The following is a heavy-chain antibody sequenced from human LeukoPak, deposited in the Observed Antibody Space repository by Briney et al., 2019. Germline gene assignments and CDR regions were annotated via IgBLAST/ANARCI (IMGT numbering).Heavy chain of an antibody. CDR1: GYTFTSYY. CDR3: ASGEVGVVYRAGGRYYYYYHAMDV. CDR2: INPSGGST. V-gene: IGHV1-46*01. J-gene: IGHJ6*02. Sequence: ASVTVSCTASGYTFTSYYMHWVRQAPGQGLEWMGIINPSGGSTSYAQKFQGRVTMTRDTSTSTVYMELSSLRSDDTAVYYCASGEVGVVYRAGGRYYYYYHAMDVWGQGTTVTVSS. D-gene: IGHD2-15*01.